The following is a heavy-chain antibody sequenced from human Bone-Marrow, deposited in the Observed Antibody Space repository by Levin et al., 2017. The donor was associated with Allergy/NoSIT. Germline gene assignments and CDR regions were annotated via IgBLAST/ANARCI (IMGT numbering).Heavy chain of an antibody. V-gene: IGHV3-74*01. CDR3: ARALIVGATSGGDY. CDR2: INIDGSST. Sequence: ASVKVSCAASGFTFSSYWMHWVRQAPGKGLVWVSRINIDGSSTNYADSVKGRFTISRDNAKNTLYLQMNSLRAEDTAVYYCARALIVGATSGGDYWGQGTLVTVSS. D-gene: IGHD1-26*01. CDR1: GFTFSSYW. J-gene: IGHJ4*02.